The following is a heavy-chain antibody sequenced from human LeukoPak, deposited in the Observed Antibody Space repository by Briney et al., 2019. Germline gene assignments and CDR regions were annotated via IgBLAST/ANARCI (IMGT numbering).Heavy chain of an antibody. V-gene: IGHV3-48*02. Sequence: YPGGSLRLSCAASGLTFSSYGMNWVRQVRQAPGKGLEWLSYISSSDNTIYYADSVKGRFTISRDNAKNSLYLHMSGLRDEDTAVYYCARAMRSGYDYWGQGTLVTVSS. CDR1: GLTFSSYG. D-gene: IGHD5-12*01. CDR3: ARAMRSGYDY. J-gene: IGHJ4*02. CDR2: ISSSDNTI.